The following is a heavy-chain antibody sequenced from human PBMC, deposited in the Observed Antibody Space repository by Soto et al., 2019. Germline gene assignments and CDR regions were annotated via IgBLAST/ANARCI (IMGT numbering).Heavy chain of an antibody. CDR2: IYHSRST. D-gene: IGHD2-21*01. J-gene: IGHJ5*02. Sequence: PSETLSLTCTVSGDSISRGGYYWNWIRQHPREGLEWIGYIYHSRSTNYNPSLKSRVTISVDTSKNQLSLELTNVTAADTAVYYCVRDVSGAYDLGWFGPLTQGILVTVSS. V-gene: IGHV4-31*03. CDR3: VRDVSGAYDLGWFGP. CDR1: GDSISRGGYY.